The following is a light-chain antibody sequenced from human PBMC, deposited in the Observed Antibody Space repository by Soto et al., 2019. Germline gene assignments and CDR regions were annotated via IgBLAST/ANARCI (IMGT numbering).Light chain of an antibody. Sequence: QAVVTQPPSASGTPGQRVTISCSGGSYNIGKNLVYWYQQRPGTAPKLLIFKTDARPSGVPERFSGSNSGSSASLAISGLRSEDEADYFCAAWDDSLSAWVFGGGTKLTVL. V-gene: IGLV1-47*01. CDR2: KTD. J-gene: IGLJ3*02. CDR1: SYNIGKNL. CDR3: AAWDDSLSAWV.